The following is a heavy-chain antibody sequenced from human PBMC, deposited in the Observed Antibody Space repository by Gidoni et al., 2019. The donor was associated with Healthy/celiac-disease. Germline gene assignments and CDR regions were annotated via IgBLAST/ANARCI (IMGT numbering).Heavy chain of an antibody. CDR2: IIPIFGTA. V-gene: IGHV1-69*06. D-gene: IGHD3-3*01. J-gene: IGHJ6*02. CDR3: AFQRSSFGPTYYGMDV. Sequence: QVQLVQSGAEVKKPGSSVKVSCKASGGTFSSYAISWVRQAPGQGLEWMGGIIPIFGTANYAKKFQGRVTITADKSTSTAYMELSSLRSEDTAVYYCAFQRSSFGPTYYGMDVWGQGTTVTVSS. CDR1: GGTFSSYA.